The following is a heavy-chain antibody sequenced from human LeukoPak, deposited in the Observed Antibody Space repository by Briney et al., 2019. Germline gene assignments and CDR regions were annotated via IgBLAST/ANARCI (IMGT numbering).Heavy chain of an antibody. V-gene: IGHV4-39*01. CDR3: ARRLVDTSGYHSDDY. D-gene: IGHD3-22*01. CDR1: GGSISSTTYY. CDR2: IYYSGST. Sequence: SETLSLTCIVSGGSISSTTYYWGWIRQPPGKGLEWIGRIYYSGSTRYNPSLKGRVPLSAYTSKNQFSMKLTSGPAADTAVYYYARRLVDTSGYHSDDYWGRGLVVSVS. J-gene: IGHJ4*02.